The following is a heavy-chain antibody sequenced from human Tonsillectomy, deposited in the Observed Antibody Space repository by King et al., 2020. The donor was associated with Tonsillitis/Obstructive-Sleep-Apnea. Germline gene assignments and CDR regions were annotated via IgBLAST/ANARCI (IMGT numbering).Heavy chain of an antibody. V-gene: IGHV3-53*01. CDR2: IYTGGIT. CDR3: ARGGVIIARSPFDY. D-gene: IGHD3-10*01. J-gene: IGHJ4*02. CDR1: GFTFSRNY. Sequence: VQLVESGGGLIKPGGSLRLSCAASGFTFSRNYMSWVRQAPGKGLEWVSLIYTGGITSYADSVKGRFTISRDNSKNTLYLQMNSLNAEDTAVYYCARGGVIIARSPFDYWGQGTLVTVSS.